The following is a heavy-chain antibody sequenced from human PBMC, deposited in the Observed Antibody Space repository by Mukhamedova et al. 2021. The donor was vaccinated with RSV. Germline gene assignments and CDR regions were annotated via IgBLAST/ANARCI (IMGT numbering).Heavy chain of an antibody. V-gene: IGHV3-30*03. D-gene: IGHD1-1*01. Sequence: VRQAPGKGLEWVAVIAFNGRAAYYADSVQGRFTVSRDNSKNTTVLQMDNVGADDTSVYYCAREAAHDNWYLDLWGRGTLVTFSS. CDR3: AREAAHDNWYLDL. J-gene: IGHJ2*01. CDR2: IAFNGRAA.